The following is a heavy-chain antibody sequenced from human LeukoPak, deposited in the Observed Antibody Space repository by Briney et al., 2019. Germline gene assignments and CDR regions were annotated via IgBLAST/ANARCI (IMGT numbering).Heavy chain of an antibody. CDR3: AKIKQQLVYFDY. D-gene: IGHD6-13*01. V-gene: IGHV1-2*02. CDR2: INPNSGGT. CDR1: GYSFTGYY. J-gene: IGHJ4*02. Sequence: ASVKVSCKASGYSFTGYYIHWVRQAPGQGLECMGWINPNSGGTNYAQKFQGRVTMTRDTSISTAYMELSSLRSDDTAVYYCAKIKQQLVYFDYWGQGTLVTVSS.